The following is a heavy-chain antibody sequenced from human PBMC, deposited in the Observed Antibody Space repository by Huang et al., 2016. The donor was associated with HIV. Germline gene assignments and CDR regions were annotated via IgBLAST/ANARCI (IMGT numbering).Heavy chain of an antibody. D-gene: IGHD3-22*01. CDR2: INIDGSST. Sequence: EVQLVESGGGLVQPGGSLRLSCAASGFSISSYWMHWVRQAPGKGRVWVSRINIDGSSTSYADSVKGRFTISRDNAKNTRYLQMNSLRAEDTAVYYCARDPRIQSWLNFFDYWGQGTLVSVSS. V-gene: IGHV3-74*01. CDR3: ARDPRIQSWLNFFDY. CDR1: GFSISSYW. J-gene: IGHJ4*02.